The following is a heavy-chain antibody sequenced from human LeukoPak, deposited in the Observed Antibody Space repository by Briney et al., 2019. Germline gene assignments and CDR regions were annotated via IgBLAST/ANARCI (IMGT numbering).Heavy chain of an antibody. CDR3: ASGYCGGACQLGGVDM. CDR1: GGSISSYY. D-gene: IGHD2-21*02. V-gene: IGHV4-4*07. CDR2: IYTSGST. J-gene: IGHJ3*02. Sequence: PSETLFLTCTVSGGSISSYYWSWIRQPAGKGLEWIGRIYTSGSTNYNPSLKSRVTMSVDTSGNQFSLKLSSVTAADTAVYYCASGYCGGACQLGGVDMWGQGTMVTVSS.